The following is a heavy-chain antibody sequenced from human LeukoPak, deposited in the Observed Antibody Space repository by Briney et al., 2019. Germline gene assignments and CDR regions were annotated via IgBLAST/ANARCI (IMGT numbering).Heavy chain of an antibody. CDR3: AREAEADEGEPAIKGLDP. CDR1: GYTFIDYY. CDR2: INPRSGTT. D-gene: IGHD2-21*02. V-gene: IGHV1-46*01. J-gene: IGHJ5*02. Sequence: ASVKVSCKASGYTFIDYYIHWVRQAPGQGLEWMGVINPRSGTTSNGQNFQGRVTMTRDTSTSTVYMELSGLRSDDTAMYYCAREAEADEGEPAIKGLDPWGQGTLVTVSS.